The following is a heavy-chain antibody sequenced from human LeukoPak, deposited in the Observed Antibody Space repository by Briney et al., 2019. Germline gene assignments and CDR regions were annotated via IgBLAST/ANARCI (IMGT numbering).Heavy chain of an antibody. Sequence: SETLSLTCAVHGGSFSGYYWSWIRQPPGKGLEWIGEINHSGSTNYNPSLKSRVTISVDTSKNQFSLKLSSVTAADTAVYYCARLVVPAAITHWGQGTLVTVSS. D-gene: IGHD2-2*02. J-gene: IGHJ4*02. CDR2: INHSGST. CDR1: GGSFSGYY. CDR3: ARLVVPAAITH. V-gene: IGHV4-34*01.